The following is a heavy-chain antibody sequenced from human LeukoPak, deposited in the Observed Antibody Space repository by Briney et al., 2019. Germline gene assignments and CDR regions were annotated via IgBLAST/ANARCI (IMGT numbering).Heavy chain of an antibody. D-gene: IGHD3-10*01. V-gene: IGHV3-30*02. Sequence: PGGSLDLSWEASGLTFSSNGMHWVRQAPARGLGWVTFIQFDESKKYYADSVKGRFTISRDNSKNTLYLEMNSLRAEDTAVYYCAKDIGSYYDYWGQGILVTVSS. CDR3: AKDIGSYYDY. CDR2: IQFDESKK. J-gene: IGHJ4*02. CDR1: GLTFSSNG.